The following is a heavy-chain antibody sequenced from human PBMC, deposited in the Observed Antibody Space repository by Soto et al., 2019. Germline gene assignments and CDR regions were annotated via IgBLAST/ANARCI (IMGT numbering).Heavy chain of an antibody. CDR2: IDYSGST. D-gene: IGHD6-25*01. CDR3: ARDPQRGKEPAGLDY. J-gene: IGHJ4*02. V-gene: IGHV4-31*03. CDR1: GGSISSGGYY. Sequence: QVQLQESGPGLVKPSQTLSLTCTVSGGSISSGGYYWSWIRQHPGNGLEWIGYIDYSGSTYYNPSLKSRVTISVDPSKNQFSLKLSSVTAADTAVYYCARDPQRGKEPAGLDYWGQGTLVTVSS.